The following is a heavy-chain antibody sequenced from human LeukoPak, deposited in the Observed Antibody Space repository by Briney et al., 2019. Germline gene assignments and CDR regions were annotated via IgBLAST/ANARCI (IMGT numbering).Heavy chain of an antibody. V-gene: IGHV3-7*01. Sequence: PGGSLRLSCAASVFTFSDYWMTWVRQAPGKGPEWVASIKEDGSEEYCVDSVKGRYTVSRDNAQQSLFLQMNSLRFEDTAVYYCATYKNWVAGDVWGQGTTVSVSS. CDR1: VFTFSDYW. CDR3: ATYKNWVAGDV. CDR2: IKEDGSEE. D-gene: IGHD7-27*01. J-gene: IGHJ6*02.